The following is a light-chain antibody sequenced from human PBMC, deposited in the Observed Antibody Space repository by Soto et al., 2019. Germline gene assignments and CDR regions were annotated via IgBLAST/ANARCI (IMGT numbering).Light chain of an antibody. Sequence: EIVLTQSPGTLSLSPGERATLSCRTSQTVSSTYFAWYQQKPGQAPRLLIYGASSRATGIPDRFSGSGSGRDFRLTISRLEPEDFGVYYCQQYGSSPQTFGQGTKVDIK. V-gene: IGKV3-20*01. CDR2: GAS. CDR1: QTVSSTY. CDR3: QQYGSSPQT. J-gene: IGKJ1*01.